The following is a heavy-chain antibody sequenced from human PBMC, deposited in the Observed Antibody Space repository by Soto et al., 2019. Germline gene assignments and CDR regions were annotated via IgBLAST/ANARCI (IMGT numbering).Heavy chain of an antibody. CDR2: ISYDGSNK. D-gene: IGHD2-15*01. CDR3: ARDGVVVVAATANYYYYGMDV. Sequence: PGGSLRLSCAASGFTFSSYAMHWVRQAPGKGLEWVAVISYDGSNKYYADSVKGRFTISRDNSKNTLYLQMNSLRAEDTAVYYCARDGVVVVAATANYYYYGMDVWGQGTTVTVSS. CDR1: GFTFSSYA. V-gene: IGHV3-30-3*01. J-gene: IGHJ6*02.